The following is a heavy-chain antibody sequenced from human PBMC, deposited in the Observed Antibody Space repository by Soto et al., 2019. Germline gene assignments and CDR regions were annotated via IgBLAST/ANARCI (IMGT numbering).Heavy chain of an antibody. J-gene: IGHJ3*02. Sequence: GASVKVSCKASGYTFTSYDINWVRQATGQGLEWMGWMNPNSGNTGYAQKFQGRVTMTRNTSISTANMELSSLRSEDTAVYYCASPARNYDFWSGYSFDIWGQGTMVTVSS. V-gene: IGHV1-8*01. CDR3: ASPARNYDFWSGYSFDI. CDR2: MNPNSGNT. D-gene: IGHD3-3*01. CDR1: GYTFTSYD.